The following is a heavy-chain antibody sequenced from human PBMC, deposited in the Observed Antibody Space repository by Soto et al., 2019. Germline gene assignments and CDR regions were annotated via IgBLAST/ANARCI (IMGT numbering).Heavy chain of an antibody. V-gene: IGHV3-30*03. Sequence: QVQLVESGGGVVQPGRSLRLSCAASGFTFSTYGMHWVRQAPGKGLEWVSIISYDGSNKYYADSVKGRFTISRDNSQNTLYLQMNGLRAEDTAVYYCAREWETYGDYDWYYYGMDVWGQGTTVTVSS. CDR1: GFTFSTYG. D-gene: IGHD4-17*01. CDR2: ISYDGSNK. CDR3: AREWETYGDYDWYYYGMDV. J-gene: IGHJ6*02.